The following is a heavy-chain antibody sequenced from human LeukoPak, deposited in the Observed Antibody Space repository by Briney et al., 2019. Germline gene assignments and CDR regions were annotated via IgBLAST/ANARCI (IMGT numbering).Heavy chain of an antibody. CDR3: AKDSGSYSTSFDY. CDR1: GFTFDDYA. D-gene: IGHD1-26*01. CDR2: ISWNSGSI. V-gene: IGHV3-9*03. J-gene: IGHJ4*02. Sequence: GGSLRLSCAASGFTFDDYATHWVRQAPGKGLEWVSGISWNSGSIGYADSVRGRFTISRDNAKNSLYLQMNSLRAEDMALYYCAKDSGSYSTSFDYWGQGTLVTVSS.